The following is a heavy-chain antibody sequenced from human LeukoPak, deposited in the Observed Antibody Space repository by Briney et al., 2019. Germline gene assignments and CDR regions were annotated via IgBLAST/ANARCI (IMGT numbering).Heavy chain of an antibody. V-gene: IGHV1-46*01. CDR2: INPSGGST. J-gene: IGHJ6*02. Sequence: ASVTVSCKASGYTFTSYYMHGVRQAPGQGLEWMGIINPSGGSTSYAQKFQGRVTMTRDTSTSTVYMELSSLRSEDTAVYYCARDGARIAARPAPYYGMDVWGQGTTVTVSS. CDR1: GYTFTSYY. D-gene: IGHD6-6*01. CDR3: ARDGARIAARPAPYYGMDV.